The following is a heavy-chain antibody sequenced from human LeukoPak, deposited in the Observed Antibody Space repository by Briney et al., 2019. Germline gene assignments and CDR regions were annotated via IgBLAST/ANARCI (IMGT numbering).Heavy chain of an antibody. V-gene: IGHV4-34*01. J-gene: IGHJ5*02. CDR3: ARLSNGIVVVPAAMSFLEWSNNWFDP. CDR1: GGSFSGYY. Sequence: SETLSLTCAVYGGSFSGYYWSWIRQPPGKGLEWIGEINHSGSTNYNPSLKSRVTISVDTSKNQFSLKLSSVTAADTAVYYCARLSNGIVVVPAAMSFLEWSNNWFDPWGQGTLVTVSS. CDR2: INHSGST. D-gene: IGHD2-2*01.